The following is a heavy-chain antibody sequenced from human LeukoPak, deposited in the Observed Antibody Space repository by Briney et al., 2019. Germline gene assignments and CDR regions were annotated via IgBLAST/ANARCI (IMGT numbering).Heavy chain of an antibody. CDR2: INHSGST. J-gene: IGHJ4*02. V-gene: IGHV4-34*01. D-gene: IGHD1-1*01. CDR1: GGSFSGYY. Sequence: KPSETLSLTCAVYGGSFSGYYWSWIRQPPGKGLEWIGEINHSGSTNYNPSLKSRVTISVDTFKNQFSLKLSSVTAADTAVYYCARGYQLVYFDYWGQGTLVTVSS. CDR3: ARGYQLVYFDY.